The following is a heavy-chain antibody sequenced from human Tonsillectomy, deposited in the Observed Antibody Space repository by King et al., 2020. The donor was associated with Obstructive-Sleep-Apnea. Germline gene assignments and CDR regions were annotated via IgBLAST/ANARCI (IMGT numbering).Heavy chain of an antibody. J-gene: IGHJ3*02. D-gene: IGHD3-22*01. CDR1: GGSISSGDYY. CDR3: ASPAHYYDSSGYSGWAFDI. CDR2: IYYSGST. V-gene: IGHV4-30-4*01. Sequence: LQLQESGPGLVKPSQTLSLTCTVSGGSISSGDYYWSWIRQPPGKGLEWIGYIYYSGSTYYNPSLKSRVTISVDTSKNQFSLKLSSVTAADTAVYYCASPAHYYDSSGYSGWAFDIWGQGTMVTVSS.